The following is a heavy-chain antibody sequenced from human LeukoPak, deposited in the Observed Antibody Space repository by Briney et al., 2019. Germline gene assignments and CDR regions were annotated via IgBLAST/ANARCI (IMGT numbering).Heavy chain of an antibody. J-gene: IGHJ3*02. V-gene: IGHV3-23*01. D-gene: IGHD1-26*01. Sequence: GGSLRLSCAASGVIFSSYAMNWVRQAPRKGLEWVSAISGNGYSTYYADSVRGRFTISRDNSKNTLYLQMNSLRAEDTAVYFCAKYVGWDLLDAFDIWGQGTMVTVSS. CDR1: GVIFSSYA. CDR3: AKYVGWDLLDAFDI. CDR2: ISGNGYST.